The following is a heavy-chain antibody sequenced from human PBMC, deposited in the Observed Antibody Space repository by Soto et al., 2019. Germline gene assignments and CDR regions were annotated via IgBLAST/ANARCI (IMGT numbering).Heavy chain of an antibody. V-gene: IGHV3-33*01. CDR2: IWYDGSNK. CDR1: GFTFSSYG. J-gene: IGHJ6*02. Sequence: GGSLRLSCAASGFTFSSYGMHWVRQAPGKGLEWVAVIWYDGSNKYYADSVKGRFTISRDNSKNTLYLQMNSLRAEDTAVYYCARAPLPDDYYYYYGMDVWGQGTTVTVSS. CDR3: ARAPLPDDYYYYYGMDV.